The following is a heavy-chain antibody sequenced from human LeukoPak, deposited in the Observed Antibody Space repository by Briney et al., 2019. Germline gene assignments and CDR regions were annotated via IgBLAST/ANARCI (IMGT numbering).Heavy chain of an antibody. CDR1: GDRVASNNAA. V-gene: IGHV6-1*01. CDR3: AREGNFFDY. J-gene: IGHJ4*01. D-gene: IGHD3-10*01. Sequence: RSQTLSLTCAISGDRVASNNAAWDWIRQSPSRGLEWLGRTYYRSDWYSDYAVSVKSRITIKPDTSKNQFSLQLNSVTPEDTAVYYCAREGNFFDYWGQGTLVTVSS. CDR2: TYYRSDWYS.